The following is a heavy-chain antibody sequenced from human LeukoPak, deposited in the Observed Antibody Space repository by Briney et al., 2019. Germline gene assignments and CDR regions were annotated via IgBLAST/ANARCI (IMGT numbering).Heavy chain of an antibody. V-gene: IGHV3-64D*06. D-gene: IGHD1-1*01. CDR2: ISGNGGST. CDR1: GFTFSSYV. Sequence: PGGSLRLSCSASGFTFSSYVMHWVRQAPGKGLEYVSAISGNGGSTYYSDSVKGRFTISRDNSKNTLYLQLSSLRDEDTAVYYCVKPPAFGNWYDGAFDIWGQGTMVIVSS. J-gene: IGHJ3*02. CDR3: VKPPAFGNWYDGAFDI.